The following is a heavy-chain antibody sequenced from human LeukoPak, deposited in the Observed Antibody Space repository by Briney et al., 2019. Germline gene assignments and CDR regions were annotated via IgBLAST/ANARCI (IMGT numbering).Heavy chain of an antibody. J-gene: IGHJ6*03. Sequence: SETLSLTCAVYGGSFSGYYWSWIRQPPGKGLEWIGEINHSGSTNYNPSLKSRVTISVDTSKNQFSLKLSSVTAADTAVYYCARGGFRLSPLYYYYYVDVWGKGTTVTVSS. CDR2: INHSGST. CDR1: GGSFSGYY. CDR3: ARGGFRLSPLYYYYYVDV. V-gene: IGHV4-34*01. D-gene: IGHD4/OR15-4a*01.